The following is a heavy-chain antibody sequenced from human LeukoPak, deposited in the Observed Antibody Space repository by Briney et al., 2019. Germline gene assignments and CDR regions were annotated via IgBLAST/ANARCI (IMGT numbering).Heavy chain of an antibody. CDR2: IYYSGST. J-gene: IGHJ4*02. Sequence: PSETLSLTCTVSGGSISSYYWSWIRQPAGKGLEWIGSIYYSGSTYYNPSLKSRVTISIDTSKNQFSLKLSSVTAADTAVYYCARVATRPFDYWGQGTLVTVSS. CDR1: GGSISSYY. V-gene: IGHV4-59*05. D-gene: IGHD5-12*01. CDR3: ARVATRPFDY.